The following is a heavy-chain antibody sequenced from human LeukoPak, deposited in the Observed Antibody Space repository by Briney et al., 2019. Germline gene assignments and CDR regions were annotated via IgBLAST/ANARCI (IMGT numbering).Heavy chain of an antibody. CDR3: AKDHKWAMVVFDY. Sequence: GGSLRLSCAASGFTVSSNYMSWVRQAPGRGLEWVSAISGSGGSTYYADSVKGRFTISRDNSKNTLYLQMNSLRAEDTAVYYCAKDHKWAMVVFDYWGQGTLVTVSS. V-gene: IGHV3-23*01. D-gene: IGHD5-18*01. J-gene: IGHJ4*02. CDR2: ISGSGGST. CDR1: GFTVSSNY.